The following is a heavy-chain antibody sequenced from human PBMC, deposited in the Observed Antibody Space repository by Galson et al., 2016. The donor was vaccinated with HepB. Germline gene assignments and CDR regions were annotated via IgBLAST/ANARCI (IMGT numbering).Heavy chain of an antibody. CDR3: ARDTKGRVEVVVAANYYYYYGMDV. J-gene: IGHJ6*02. CDR1: GFTFSGYG. V-gene: IGHV3-33*01. Sequence: SLRLSCAASGFTFSGYGMHWVRQAPGKGLEWVAVIWYDGSNKYYADSVKGRFTISRDNSKNTLYLQMNSLRAEDTAVYYCARDTKGRVEVVVAANYYYYYGMDVWGQGTTVTVSS. D-gene: IGHD2-15*01. CDR2: IWYDGSNK.